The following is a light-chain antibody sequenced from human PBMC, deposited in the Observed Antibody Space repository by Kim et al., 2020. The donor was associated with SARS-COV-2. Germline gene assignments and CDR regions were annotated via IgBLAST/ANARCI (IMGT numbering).Light chain of an antibody. Sequence: ELTQPPSASGTPGQTVSIACSGSRSNIGSNTVFWYQQFPGTAPKLLIYRNNQRPSGVPDRFSGSKSGTSASLVISWLQSEDEADYYCAAWDDSLNGVVFGGGTQLTVL. J-gene: IGLJ2*01. CDR1: RSNIGSNT. V-gene: IGLV1-44*01. CDR2: RNN. CDR3: AAWDDSLNGVV.